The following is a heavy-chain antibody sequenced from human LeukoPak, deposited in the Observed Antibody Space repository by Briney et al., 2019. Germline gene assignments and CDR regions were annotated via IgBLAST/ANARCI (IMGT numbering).Heavy chain of an antibody. D-gene: IGHD3-9*01. CDR1: GYTFTGYY. V-gene: IGHV1-2*02. Sequence: GASVKVSCKASGYTFTGYYMHWVRQAPGQGLELMGWINPNSGGTNYAQKFQGRVTMTRDTSISTAYMELSRLRSDDTALYYCPRPTYEILTGWQSYYFDYWGQGTLVTVSS. J-gene: IGHJ4*02. CDR2: INPNSGGT. CDR3: PRPTYEILTGWQSYYFDY.